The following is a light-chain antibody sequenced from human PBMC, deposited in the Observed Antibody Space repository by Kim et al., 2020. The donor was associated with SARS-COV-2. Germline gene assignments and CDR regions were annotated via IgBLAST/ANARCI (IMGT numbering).Light chain of an antibody. V-gene: IGKV3-20*01. J-gene: IGKJ5*01. CDR2: AAS. Sequence: SPGERATLSSRASQSIDNTYLAWYEQKPGQAPRLLIYAASSRATGIPDRFSGSGSGTDFTLTISRLEPEDFAVYYCQQYGGSPRTFGQGTRLEIK. CDR3: QQYGGSPRT. CDR1: QSIDNTY.